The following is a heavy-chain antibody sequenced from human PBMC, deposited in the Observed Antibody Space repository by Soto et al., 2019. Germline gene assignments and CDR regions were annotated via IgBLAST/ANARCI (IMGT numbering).Heavy chain of an antibody. Sequence: SETLSLTCTVSCGSISSYYWSWIRQPPGKGLEWIGYIYYSGSTNYNPSLKSRVTISVDTSKNQFSLKLSSVTAADTAVYYCARDQYSSGWLDYWGQGTLVTVSS. V-gene: IGHV4-59*01. CDR3: ARDQYSSGWLDY. CDR2: IYYSGST. CDR1: CGSISSYY. D-gene: IGHD6-19*01. J-gene: IGHJ4*02.